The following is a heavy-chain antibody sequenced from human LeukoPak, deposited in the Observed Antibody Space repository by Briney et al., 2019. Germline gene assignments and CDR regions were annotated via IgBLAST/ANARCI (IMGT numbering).Heavy chain of an antibody. CDR2: INHSGST. V-gene: IGHV4-39*07. Sequence: SETLSLTCTVSGGSISSSDYYWSWIRQPPGKGLEWIGEINHSGSTNYNPSLKSRVTISVDTSKNQFSLKLSSVTAADTAVYYCGRDLDILTGYGLDYWGQGTLVTVSS. J-gene: IGHJ4*02. CDR3: GRDLDILTGYGLDY. D-gene: IGHD3-9*01. CDR1: GGSISSSDYY.